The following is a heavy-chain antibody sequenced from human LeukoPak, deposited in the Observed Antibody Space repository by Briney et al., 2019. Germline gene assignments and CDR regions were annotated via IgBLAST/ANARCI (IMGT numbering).Heavy chain of an antibody. CDR1: GGTFSGYY. D-gene: IGHD2-15*01. CDR2: INPGGST. CDR3: AREDCSGGDCTSFDY. Sequence: SETLSLTCAVYGGTFSGYYWSWIRQSPGKGLEWIGEINPGGSTNYNPSLESRVIISVDTSKNQFSPKMDSVRAADTAVYYCAREDCSGGDCTSFDYWGQGTLVTVSS. J-gene: IGHJ4*02. V-gene: IGHV4-34*01.